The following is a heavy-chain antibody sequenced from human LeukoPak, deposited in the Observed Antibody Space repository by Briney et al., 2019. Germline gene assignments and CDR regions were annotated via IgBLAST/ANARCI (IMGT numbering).Heavy chain of an antibody. CDR3: ARNPWEQDY. V-gene: IGHV4-39*01. J-gene: IGHJ4*02. CDR2: IYYSGNS. D-gene: IGHD1-26*01. CDR1: GFSFNIYA. Sequence: PGGSLRLSCAASGFSFNIYAMSWVRQPPGKGLEWIGSIYYSGNSYYNPSLKSRVTISVDTSKNQVSLKVSSVTAADTAVYYCARNPWEQDYWGQGTLVTVSS.